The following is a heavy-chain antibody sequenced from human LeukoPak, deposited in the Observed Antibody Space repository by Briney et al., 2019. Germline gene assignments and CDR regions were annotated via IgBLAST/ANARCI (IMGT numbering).Heavy chain of an antibody. V-gene: IGHV3-23*01. D-gene: IGHD3-22*01. CDR1: GITLTNYG. CDR2: VSGSGGST. J-gene: IGHJ4*02. Sequence: PGGSLRLSCVVSGITLTNYGMSWVRQAPGKGLEWVAGVSGSGGSTNYADSVKGRFTISRDNPKNTLYLQMNSLRAEDTAVYFCAKRGVVIRVILVGFHKEAYYFDSWDQGALVTVSS. CDR3: AKRGVVIRVILVGFHKEAYYFDS.